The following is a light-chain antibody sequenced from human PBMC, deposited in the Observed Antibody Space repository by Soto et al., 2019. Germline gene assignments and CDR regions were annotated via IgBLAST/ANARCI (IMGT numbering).Light chain of an antibody. J-gene: IGLJ2*01. V-gene: IGLV2-11*01. CDR1: TSDVGGYDY. CDR3: CSYAGADSI. Sequence: QSVLTQPRSVSGSPGQSVTISCTGTTSDVGGYDYVSWYQQHPGRAPKLIISEVNKRPSGVPDRFSGSKSGSTASLTISGLQAEDEADYYCCSYAGADSIFGGGTKVTVL. CDR2: EVN.